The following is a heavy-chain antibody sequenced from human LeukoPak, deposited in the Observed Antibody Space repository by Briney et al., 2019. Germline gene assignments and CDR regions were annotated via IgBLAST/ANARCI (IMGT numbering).Heavy chain of an antibody. V-gene: IGHV4-39*01. D-gene: IGHD1-7*01. CDR2: ICYAGTT. Sequence: PSETLCLTCSVSGGSISSSRYYWGWLRQPPGKGLEWIGSICYAGTTYYNPSLKSRVTISVDTSKNQFSLKMRSVTAADTAVYYCARRELYFFDFWGQGNLVTVSS. J-gene: IGHJ4*02. CDR1: GGSISSSRYY. CDR3: ARRELYFFDF.